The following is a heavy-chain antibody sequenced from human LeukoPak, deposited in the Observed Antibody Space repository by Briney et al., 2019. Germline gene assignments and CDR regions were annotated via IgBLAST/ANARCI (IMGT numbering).Heavy chain of an antibody. CDR2: IKSKTDGGAT. D-gene: IGHD6-13*01. CDR3: DLRHSSGSPYGFDV. CDR1: VFTFSKAW. V-gene: IGHV3-15*01. Sequence: GGSLRLSCAASVFTFSKAWMSWVREAPGQGLEWVGRIKSKTDGGATDSAAPVRGRFTISRDDSKNTRYLRMNSLQTEERAVYYCDLRHSSGSPYGFDVWGQGTTVTVSS. J-gene: IGHJ6*02.